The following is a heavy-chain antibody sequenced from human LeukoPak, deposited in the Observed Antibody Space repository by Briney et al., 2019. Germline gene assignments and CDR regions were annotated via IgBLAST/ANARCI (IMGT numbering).Heavy chain of an antibody. V-gene: IGHV1-69*04. J-gene: IGHJ5*02. CDR2: IIPILGIA. CDR3: AREIGIVVVVAATYNWFDP. CDR1: GGTFSSYA. D-gene: IGHD2-15*01. Sequence: SVKVSCEASGGTFSSYAISWVRQAPGQGLEWMGRIIPILGIANYAQKFQGRVTITADKSTSTAYMELSSLRSEDTAVYYCAREIGIVVVVAATYNWFDPWGQGTLVTVSS.